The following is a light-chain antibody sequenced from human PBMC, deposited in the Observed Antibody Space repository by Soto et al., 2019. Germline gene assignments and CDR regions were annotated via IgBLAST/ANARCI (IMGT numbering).Light chain of an antibody. V-gene: IGLV2-14*01. CDR1: SSDIGAYNY. CDR3: ASFTSISTYV. CDR2: EVK. J-gene: IGLJ1*01. Sequence: QSALTQPASVSGSPGQSINISCAGSSSDIGAYNYVSWYQHRPGKAPKLLIFEVKSRPAGLSNRFSGSKSGNTASLTISGLQADDDGYYYCASFTSISTYVFVNVTEETV.